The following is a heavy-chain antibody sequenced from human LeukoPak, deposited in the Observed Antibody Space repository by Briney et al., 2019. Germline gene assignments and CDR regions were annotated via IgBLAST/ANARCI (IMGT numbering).Heavy chain of an antibody. V-gene: IGHV3-73*01. CDR3: ARDSRSGYCSGGSCYSGVSWFDP. J-gene: IGHJ5*02. D-gene: IGHD2-15*01. CDR1: GFTFNGSA. CDR2: IRSTANGYAT. Sequence: GGSLRLSCAASGFTFNGSALHWVRQASGKGLEWVGRIRSTANGYATAYAASVKGRFTISRDDSKNTAYLQMDSLKTEDTAVYYCARDSRSGYCSGGSCYSGVSWFDPWGQGTLVTVSS.